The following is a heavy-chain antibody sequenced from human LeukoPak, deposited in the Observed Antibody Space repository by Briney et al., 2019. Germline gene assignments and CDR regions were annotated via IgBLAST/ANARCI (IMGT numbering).Heavy chain of an antibody. Sequence: GGSLRLSCAASGLTFSSYAMHWVRQAPGKGLEWVAVISYDGSNKYYADSVKGRFTISRDNSKNTLYLQMNSLRAEDTAVYYCAREGLRYSSSWYFRNEGAFDIWGQGTMVTVSS. CDR1: GLTFSSYA. V-gene: IGHV3-30-3*01. D-gene: IGHD6-13*01. CDR3: AREGLRYSSSWYFRNEGAFDI. J-gene: IGHJ3*02. CDR2: ISYDGSNK.